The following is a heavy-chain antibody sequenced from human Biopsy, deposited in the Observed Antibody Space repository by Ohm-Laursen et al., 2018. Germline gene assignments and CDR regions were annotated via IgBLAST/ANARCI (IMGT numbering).Heavy chain of an antibody. D-gene: IGHD2-21*02. V-gene: IGHV3-23*01. J-gene: IGHJ3*01. Sequence: SLRLSCAASGFTFRNYALTWVRQAPGKVLEWVSAIGGGGSPTLYADSVKGRFTISRDDSKNTLYLQMNSLRVEDTAVYFCSKLGGDPAPFDRASDVWSRGTWVTVSS. CDR1: GFTFRNYA. CDR3: SKLGGDPAPFDRASDV. CDR2: IGGGGSPT.